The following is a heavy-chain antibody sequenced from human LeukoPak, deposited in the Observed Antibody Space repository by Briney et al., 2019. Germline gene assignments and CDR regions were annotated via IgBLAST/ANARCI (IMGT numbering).Heavy chain of an antibody. CDR2: IYYSGST. CDR3: ARAYSSGWYYYYYGMDV. Sequence: SETLSLTCTVSGGSISSSSYYWGWIRQPPGKGLEWIGSIYYSGSTNYNPSLKSRVTISVDTSKNQFSLKLSSVTAADTAVYYCARAYSSGWYYYYYGMDVWGQGTTVTVSS. D-gene: IGHD6-19*01. V-gene: IGHV4-39*07. J-gene: IGHJ6*02. CDR1: GGSISSSSYY.